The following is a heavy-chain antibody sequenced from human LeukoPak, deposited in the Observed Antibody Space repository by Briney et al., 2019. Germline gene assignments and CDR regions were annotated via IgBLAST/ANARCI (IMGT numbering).Heavy chain of an antibody. V-gene: IGHV4-61*01. J-gene: IGHJ3*02. CDR1: GGSISSGSFY. Sequence: SETLSLTCTVSGGSISSGSFYWGWIRQPPGKGLEWIGYIHYSGSTSYNPSLKSRVTTSVDTSKNQLSLKLSSVTAADTAVYYCAREWSAFDIWGQGTVVTVSS. CDR2: IHYSGST. CDR3: AREWSAFDI. D-gene: IGHD2-8*01.